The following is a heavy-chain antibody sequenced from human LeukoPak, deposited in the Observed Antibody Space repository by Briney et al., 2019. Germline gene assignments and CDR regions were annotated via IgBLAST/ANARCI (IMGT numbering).Heavy chain of an antibody. CDR1: GFTFSSYD. CDR2: ISYSGSNV. V-gene: IGHV3-48*03. D-gene: IGHD5-12*01. CDR3: ARVVAMARGGPFDY. Sequence: GGSLRLSCAASGFTFSSYDMNWVRQAPGKGLEWVSYISYSGSNVYYADSVEGRFIISRDNAKNSLYLQMNSLRAEDTAVYYCARVVAMARGGPFDYWGQGTLVTVSS. J-gene: IGHJ4*02.